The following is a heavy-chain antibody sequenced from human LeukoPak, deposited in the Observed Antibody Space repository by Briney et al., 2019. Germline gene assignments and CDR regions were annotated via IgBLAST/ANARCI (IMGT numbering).Heavy chain of an antibody. CDR2: INPNSGNT. CDR1: GYTFTGYY. V-gene: IGHV1-8*02. Sequence: ASVKVSCKASGYTFTGYYMHWVRLAPGQGLEWMGWINPNSGNTGYAQKFQGRVTMTRNTSITTAYMELSSLRSEDTAVYYCARDGDGSGSHRGYWGQGTLVTVSS. J-gene: IGHJ4*02. CDR3: ARDGDGSGSHRGY. D-gene: IGHD3-10*01.